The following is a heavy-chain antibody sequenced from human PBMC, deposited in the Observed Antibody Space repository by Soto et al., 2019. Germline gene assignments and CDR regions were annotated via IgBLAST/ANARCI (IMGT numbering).Heavy chain of an antibody. D-gene: IGHD3-22*01. CDR2: ISSSSSTI. Sequence: EVQLVESGGGLVQPGGSLSLSCAASGFTFSSYSMNWVRQAPGKRLEWVSYISSSSSTIYYADSVKGRFTISRDNAKNSLYLQMNSLRDEDTAVYYCARDFGWGVRDYYDSSGYPAPSDYWGQGSLVTVSS. CDR3: ARDFGWGVRDYYDSSGYPAPSDY. V-gene: IGHV3-48*02. CDR1: GFTFSSYS. J-gene: IGHJ4*02.